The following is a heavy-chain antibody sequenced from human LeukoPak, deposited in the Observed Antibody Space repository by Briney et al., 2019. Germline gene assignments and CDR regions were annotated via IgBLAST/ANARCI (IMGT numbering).Heavy chain of an antibody. J-gene: IGHJ6*02. V-gene: IGHV1-8*02. Sequence: ASVKVSCKASGYTFTGYYMHWVRQAPGQGLEWMGWMNPNSGNTGYAQKFQGRVTMTRNTSISTAYMELSSLRSEDTAVYYCARPGRYYYYGMDVWGQGTTVTVSS. CDR2: MNPNSGNT. CDR1: GYTFTGYY. CDR3: ARPGRYYYYGMDV.